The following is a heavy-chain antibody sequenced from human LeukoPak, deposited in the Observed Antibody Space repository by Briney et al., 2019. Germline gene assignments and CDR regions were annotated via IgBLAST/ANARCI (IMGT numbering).Heavy chain of an antibody. Sequence: ASVKVSCKASGYTFTGYYMHWVRQAPGQGLEWMGWINPNSGGTNYAQKFQGWVTMTRDTSISTAYMELSRLRSDDTAAYYCARDLRILPQRPTYYYDSSGYHYYYYGMDVWGQGTTVTVSS. V-gene: IGHV1-2*04. CDR3: ARDLRILPQRPTYYYDSSGYHYYYYGMDV. CDR1: GYTFTGYY. CDR2: INPNSGGT. J-gene: IGHJ6*02. D-gene: IGHD3-22*01.